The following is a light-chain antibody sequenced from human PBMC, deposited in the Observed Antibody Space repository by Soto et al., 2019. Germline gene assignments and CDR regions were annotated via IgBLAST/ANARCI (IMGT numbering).Light chain of an antibody. CDR3: CSYAGTSTWV. CDR1: SSDVGIYNL. V-gene: IGLV2-23*01. J-gene: IGLJ3*02. Sequence: QSVLTQPASVSGSPGQSITISCTGTSSDVGIYNLVSWYQHHPGKAPKLMIYEGSNRPSGVSNRFSGSKSGNTASLTISGLQAEXXADYYCCSYAGTSTWVFGGGTKLTVL. CDR2: EGS.